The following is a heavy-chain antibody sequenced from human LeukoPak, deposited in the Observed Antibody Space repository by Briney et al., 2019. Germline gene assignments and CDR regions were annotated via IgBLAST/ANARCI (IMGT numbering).Heavy chain of an antibody. Sequence: KPSETLSLTCTVPGGSISSSNYYWGWLRQPPGKGLEWIASIYYSGSTYYNPSLKSRVTISVDTSKNQFSLKLSSVTAADTAVYYCARRSSSGWTFDYWGQGTLVTVSS. D-gene: IGHD6-19*01. CDR1: GGSISSSNYY. CDR2: IYYSGST. CDR3: ARRSSSGWTFDY. J-gene: IGHJ4*02. V-gene: IGHV4-39*01.